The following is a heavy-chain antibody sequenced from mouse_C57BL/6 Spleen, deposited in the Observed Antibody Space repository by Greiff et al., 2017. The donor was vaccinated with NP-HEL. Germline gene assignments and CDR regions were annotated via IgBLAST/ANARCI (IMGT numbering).Heavy chain of an antibody. CDR2: ISNGGGST. CDR1: GFTFSDYY. CDR3: ARHHYSNYGAMDY. D-gene: IGHD2-5*01. Sequence: EVQLVESGGGLVQPGGSLKLSCAASGFTFSDYYMYWVRQTPEKRLEWVAYISNGGGSTYYPDTVKGRFTIARDNAKNTLYLQMSRLKSEDTAMYYCARHHYSNYGAMDYWGQGTSVTVSS. V-gene: IGHV5-12*01. J-gene: IGHJ4*01.